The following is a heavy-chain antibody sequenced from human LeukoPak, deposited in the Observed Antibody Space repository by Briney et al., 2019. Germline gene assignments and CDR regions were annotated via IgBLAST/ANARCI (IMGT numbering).Heavy chain of an antibody. J-gene: IGHJ4*02. D-gene: IGHD6-6*01. CDR2: IIPIFGTA. CDR3: ASSASVIAARSMYY. CDR1: GGTFSSYA. Sequence: SVKVSCKASGGTFSSYAISWVRQAPGQGIEWMGWIIPIFGTANYAQKFQGRVTITTDEPTSTAYMELSSLRSEDTAVYYCASSASVIAARSMYYWGQGTLVTVSS. V-gene: IGHV1-69*05.